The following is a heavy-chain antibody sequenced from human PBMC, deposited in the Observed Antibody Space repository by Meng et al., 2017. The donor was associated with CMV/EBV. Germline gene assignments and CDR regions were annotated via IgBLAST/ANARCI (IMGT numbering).Heavy chain of an antibody. Sequence: GESLKISCAASGFTVSSNYMSWVRQAPGKGLEWVSVIYSGGSTYYADSVKGRFTISRDNSKNTLYLQMNSLRAEDTAVYYCARAGGRGYCSSTSCYTRGDGAFDIWGQGTMVTVSS. CDR3: ARAGGRGYCSSTSCYTRGDGAFDI. V-gene: IGHV3-66*02. D-gene: IGHD2-2*02. CDR1: GFTVSSNY. CDR2: IYSGGST. J-gene: IGHJ3*02.